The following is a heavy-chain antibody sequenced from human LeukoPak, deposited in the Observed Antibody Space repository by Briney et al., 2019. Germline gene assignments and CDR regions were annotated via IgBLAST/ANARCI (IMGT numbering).Heavy chain of an antibody. J-gene: IGHJ6*03. Sequence: ASVSVSCKVSGYTLTELSMHWVRQAPGKGGEGRGGFDPEDGETIYAQKFQGRVTMTEDTSTDTAYMELSSLRSEDTAVYYCATGSRGGKQLEYYSYSYYMDVWGKGTTVTVSS. D-gene: IGHD6-13*01. CDR2: FDPEDGET. CDR1: GYTLTELS. CDR3: ATGSRGGKQLEYYSYSYYMDV. V-gene: IGHV1-24*01.